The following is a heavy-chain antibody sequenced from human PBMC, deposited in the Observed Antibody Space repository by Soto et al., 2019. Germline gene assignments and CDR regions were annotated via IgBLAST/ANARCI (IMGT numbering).Heavy chain of an antibody. D-gene: IGHD3-9*01. CDR3: ARGDYDILTGYPSTSDY. J-gene: IGHJ4*02. Sequence: QVQLVQSGAEVKKPGASVKVSCKASGYTFTSYGISWVRQAPGQGLEWMGWISAYNGNTNYAQKLQGRVTMTTDTSTSTAYMEVRSMGSDDTAVYYCARGDYDILTGYPSTSDYWGQGTLVTVSS. CDR2: ISAYNGNT. V-gene: IGHV1-18*04. CDR1: GYTFTSYG.